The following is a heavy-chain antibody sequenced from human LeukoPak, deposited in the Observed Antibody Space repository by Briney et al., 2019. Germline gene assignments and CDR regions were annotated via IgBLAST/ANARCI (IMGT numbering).Heavy chain of an antibody. CDR2: ISSSSDYI. CDR3: TRLLEPATGYYMDV. CDR1: GLTSTGYS. V-gene: IGHV3-21*06. Sequence: GGSLRLSCVVSGLTSTGYSMTWVRQAPGKGLEWVSSISSSSDYIFYADSVKGRFTISRDNAKNSLYLQMNSLRAEDTAVYYCTRLLEPATGYYMDVWGKGTTVTISS. D-gene: IGHD5-24*01. J-gene: IGHJ6*03.